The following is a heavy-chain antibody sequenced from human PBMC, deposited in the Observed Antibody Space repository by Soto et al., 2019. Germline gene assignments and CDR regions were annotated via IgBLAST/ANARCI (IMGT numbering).Heavy chain of an antibody. V-gene: IGHV4-4*02. D-gene: IGHD6-6*01. CDR3: ARLPIAARLSWFDP. CDR1: GGSISSSNW. Sequence: SETLSLTCAVSGGSISSSNWWSWVRQPPGKGLEWIGEIYHSGSTNYNPSLKSRVTISVDKSKNQFSLKLSSVTAADTAVYYCARLPIAARLSWFDPWGQGTLVTAPQ. J-gene: IGHJ5*02. CDR2: IYHSGST.